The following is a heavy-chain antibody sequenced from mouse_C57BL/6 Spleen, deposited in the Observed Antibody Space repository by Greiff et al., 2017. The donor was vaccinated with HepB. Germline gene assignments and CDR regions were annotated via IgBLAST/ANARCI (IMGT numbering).Heavy chain of an antibody. CDR3: ARERLQDYARDY. Sequence: EVQGVESGGGLVKPGGSLKLSCAASGFTFSSYAMSWVRQTPEKRLEWVATISDGGSYTYYPDNVKGRFTISRDNAKKNLYLQMSHLKSEDTAMYYCARERLQDYARDYWGQGTSVAVSS. CDR1: GFTFSSYA. V-gene: IGHV5-4*01. J-gene: IGHJ4*01. CDR2: ISDGGSYT.